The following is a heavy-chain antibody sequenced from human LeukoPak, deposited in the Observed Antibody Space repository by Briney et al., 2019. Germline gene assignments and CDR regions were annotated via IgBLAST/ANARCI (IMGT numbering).Heavy chain of an antibody. Sequence: GESLKISCKGSGYRFTNHWIGWVRQMPGKGLEWMGVIYPGDSDTRYSPSFQGQVTISVDKSNSTAYLQWSSLKASDTAMYYCARRDYTSGRTYFHHWGQGTLVTVSS. V-gene: IGHV5-51*01. CDR2: IYPGDSDT. CDR1: GYRFTNHW. CDR3: ARRDYTSGRTYFHH. J-gene: IGHJ1*01. D-gene: IGHD6-19*01.